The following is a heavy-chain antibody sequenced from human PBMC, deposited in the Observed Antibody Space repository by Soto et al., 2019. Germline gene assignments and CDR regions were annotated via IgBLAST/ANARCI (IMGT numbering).Heavy chain of an antibody. CDR3: ARRTSGYFGY. D-gene: IGHD6-19*01. Sequence: EVQLLESGGGLVQPGGSLTLSCAASGFTFSDYTMTWVRQAPGKVLECVSVILRDHNTYYADSVRGRFTISRDNSKTELDLEMNSLRAEATAVYYCARRTSGYFGYWGQGALVTVSS. V-gene: IGHV3-23*03. CDR1: GFTFSDYT. CDR2: ILRDHNT. J-gene: IGHJ4*02.